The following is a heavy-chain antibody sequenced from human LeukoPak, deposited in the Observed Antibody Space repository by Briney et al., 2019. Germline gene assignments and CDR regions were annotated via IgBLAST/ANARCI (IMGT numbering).Heavy chain of an antibody. Sequence: ASVTVSCKASGYTFTDYYIHWVRQAPGQGLEWMGWINPYSGGTYYAQQFQGRATLTRDTSISTAYMELSRLTSDDTAVFYCARDPRTTSVPDYYYYYMDVWGKGTTVTVSS. CDR1: GYTFTDYY. CDR3: ARDPRTTSVPDYYYYYMDV. V-gene: IGHV1-2*02. D-gene: IGHD2-2*01. J-gene: IGHJ6*03. CDR2: INPYSGGT.